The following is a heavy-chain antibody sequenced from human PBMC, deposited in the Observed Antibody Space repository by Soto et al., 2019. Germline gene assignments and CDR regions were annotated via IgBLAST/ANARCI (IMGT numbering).Heavy chain of an antibody. J-gene: IGHJ4*02. CDR1: GGSISSYY. CDR3: ARHRSVTYYDFWSGYYHYFDY. Sequence: SETLSLTCTVSGGSISSYYWSWIRQPPGKGLEWIGYIYYSGSTNYNPSLKSRVTISVDTSKNQFSLKLSSVTAADTAVYYCARHRSVTYYDFWSGYYHYFDYWGQGTLVTVSS. CDR2: IYYSGST. D-gene: IGHD3-3*01. V-gene: IGHV4-59*08.